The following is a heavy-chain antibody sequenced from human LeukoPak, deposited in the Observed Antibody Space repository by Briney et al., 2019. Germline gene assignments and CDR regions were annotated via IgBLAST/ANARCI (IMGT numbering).Heavy chain of an antibody. CDR2: IGTSSTTI. V-gene: IGHV3-48*01. CDR3: ARFAAGGSYYYYMDV. J-gene: IGHJ6*03. CDR1: GFTFSSYT. D-gene: IGHD6-25*01. Sequence: PGGSLRLSCAASGFTFSSYTMNWVRQPPGKGLEWVSNIGTSSTTIYYADSVKGRFTISRDNAKNLLYLQMNSLRADDTAVYYCARFAAGGSYYYYMDVWGKGTTVTVSS.